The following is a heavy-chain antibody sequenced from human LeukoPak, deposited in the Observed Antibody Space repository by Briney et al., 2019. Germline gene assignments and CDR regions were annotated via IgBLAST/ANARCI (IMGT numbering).Heavy chain of an antibody. V-gene: IGHV1-46*01. CDR3: ARVDSGYDSFDY. CDR1: GYTFTSYC. J-gene: IGHJ4*02. CDR2: INPSGGST. D-gene: IGHD5-12*01. Sequence: ASVKVSCKASGYTFTSYCMHWVRQAPGQGLEWMGIINPSGGSTSYAQKFQGRVTMTRDTSTSTVYMELSSLRSEDTAVYYCARVDSGYDSFDYWGQGTLVTVSS.